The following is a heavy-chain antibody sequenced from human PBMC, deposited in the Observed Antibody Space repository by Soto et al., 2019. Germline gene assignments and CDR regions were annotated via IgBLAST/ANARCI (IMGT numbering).Heavy chain of an antibody. J-gene: IGHJ6*02. CDR2: IYYSGST. V-gene: IGHV4-59*01. CDR1: SGSISSYY. CDR3: AAQIAAAGDYYYYYGMDV. D-gene: IGHD6-13*01. Sequence: SETLSLTCTVSSGSISSYYWSWIRQPPGKGLEWIGYIYYSGSTNYNPSLKSRVTISVDTSKNQFSLKLSSVTAADTAVYYCAAQIAAAGDYYYYYGMDVWGQGTTVTVSS.